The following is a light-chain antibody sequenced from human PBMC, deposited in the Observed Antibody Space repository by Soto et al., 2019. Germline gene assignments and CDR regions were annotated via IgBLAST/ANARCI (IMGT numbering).Light chain of an antibody. CDR1: QYIGRW. Sequence: DIRMTQSPSTLSAAVGDTVTITCRASQYIGRWLAWYHQAPGKAPKALIYDASSLETGVPSRFSGSESGTEFTLTISSLQPDAFATYYCLQYRSYPRTFGQGTKVEVK. V-gene: IGKV1-5*01. J-gene: IGKJ1*01. CDR2: DAS. CDR3: LQYRSYPRT.